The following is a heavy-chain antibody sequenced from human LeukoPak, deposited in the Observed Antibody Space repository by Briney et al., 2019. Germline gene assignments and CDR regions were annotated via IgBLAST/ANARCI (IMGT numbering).Heavy chain of an antibody. Sequence: GGSLRLSCAASGYIFSSYEMNWVRQAPGKGLEWISYISSSGSTRYYADSVKGRFTISRDNAKNSLYLQMNSLRAEDTAVYYCARGIGVDYWGQGTLVTVSS. V-gene: IGHV3-48*03. CDR2: ISSSGSTR. CDR3: ARGIGVDY. D-gene: IGHD2/OR15-2a*01. CDR1: GYIFSSYE. J-gene: IGHJ4*02.